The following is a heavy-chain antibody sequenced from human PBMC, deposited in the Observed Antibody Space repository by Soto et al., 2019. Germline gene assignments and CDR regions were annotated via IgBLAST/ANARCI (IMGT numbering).Heavy chain of an antibody. D-gene: IGHD3-10*01. Sequence: QVQLVQSGAEVRKPGSSVKVSCKASGDTFSFYSINWVRQAPGLGLEWMGRINPILSMSNYAQRFQGRVTMTAEQSTSTAYMELSGLRSEDTAIYYCASSYGSGYRAFDYWGQGALVTVSS. CDR3: ASSYGSGYRAFDY. V-gene: IGHV1-69*02. CDR2: INPILSMS. J-gene: IGHJ4*02. CDR1: GDTFSFYS.